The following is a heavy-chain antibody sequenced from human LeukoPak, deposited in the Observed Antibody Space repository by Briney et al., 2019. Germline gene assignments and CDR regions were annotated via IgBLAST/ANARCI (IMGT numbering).Heavy chain of an antibody. Sequence: SETLSLTCTVSGGSISSYYWSWIRQPAGKGLEWIGRIYTSGSTNYNPSLKSRVTMSVDTSKNQFSLKLSSVTAADTAVYYCARDDQLVVVTAMRTFDYWGQGTLVTVSS. V-gene: IGHV4-4*07. J-gene: IGHJ4*02. D-gene: IGHD2-21*02. CDR3: ARDDQLVVVTAMRTFDY. CDR1: GGSISSYY. CDR2: IYTSGST.